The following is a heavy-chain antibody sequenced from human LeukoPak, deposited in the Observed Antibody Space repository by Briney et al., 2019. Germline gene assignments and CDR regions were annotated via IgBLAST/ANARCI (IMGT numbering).Heavy chain of an antibody. CDR1: GFTFSSYA. J-gene: IGHJ4*02. V-gene: IGHV3-23*01. CDR3: ARADYGDYGPDY. Sequence: QPGGSLRLSCAASGFTFSSYAMSWVRQAPGKGLEWVSAISGSGGSTYYADSVKGRFTISRDNSKNTLYLQMNSLRAEDTAVYYCARADYGDYGPDYWGQGTLVTVSS. CDR2: ISGSGGST. D-gene: IGHD4-17*01.